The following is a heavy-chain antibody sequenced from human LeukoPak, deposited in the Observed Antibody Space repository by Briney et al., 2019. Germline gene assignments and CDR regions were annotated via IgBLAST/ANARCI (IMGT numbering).Heavy chain of an antibody. CDR3: ARQAIAAAGNVNGVDY. CDR2: ISWNSGSI. CDR1: GFTFDDYA. D-gene: IGHD6-13*01. Sequence: GGSLRLSCAASGFTFDDYAMHWVRQAPGKGLEWVSGISWNSGSIGYADSVKGRFTISRDNAKNSLYLQMNSLRAEDTALYYCARQAIAAAGNVNGVDYWGQGTLVTVSS. J-gene: IGHJ4*02. V-gene: IGHV3-9*01.